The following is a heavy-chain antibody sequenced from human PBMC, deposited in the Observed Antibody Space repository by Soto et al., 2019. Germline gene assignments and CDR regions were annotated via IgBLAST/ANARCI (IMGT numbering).Heavy chain of an antibody. CDR3: ARSYTESYANWFDP. CDR2: IKPDGSEE. V-gene: IGHV3-7*01. J-gene: IGHJ5*02. D-gene: IGHD2-2*02. CDR1: GFSLDNYW. Sequence: EVHLVDSGGGLVQPGGSLRLSCVASGFSLDNYWVSWVRQAPGKGLEWVANIKPDGSEEYYVDSVKGRFTISRDNSRNSVFLQMNSLRAEETATYHCARSYTESYANWFDPWGQGTLVTVSS.